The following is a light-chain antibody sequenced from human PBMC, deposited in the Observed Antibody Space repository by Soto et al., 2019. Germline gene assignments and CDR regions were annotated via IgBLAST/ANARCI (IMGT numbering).Light chain of an antibody. CDR3: QQYNSYSPT. CDR2: DAS. J-gene: IGKJ1*01. V-gene: IGKV1-5*01. CDR1: QSISSW. Sequence: DLQMTQSPSTLSTSVGDRVTITCRASQSISSWLAWYQQKPGKAPKLLIYDASSLESGVPSRFSGSGSGTEVTLTISSLQPDDFATYYCQQYNSYSPTFGQGTKVDIK.